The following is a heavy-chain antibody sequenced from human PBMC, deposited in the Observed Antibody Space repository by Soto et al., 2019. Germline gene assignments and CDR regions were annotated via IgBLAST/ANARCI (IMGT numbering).Heavy chain of an antibody. Sequence: GASVKVSCKASGGTFSSYAISWVRQAPGQGLEWMGGIIPIFGTANYAQKFQGRVTITADESTSTAYMELSSLRSEDTAVYYCARVKVVVTAIPNAIDIWGQGTMVTVSS. CDR2: IIPIFGTA. V-gene: IGHV1-69*13. CDR3: ARVKVVVTAIPNAIDI. CDR1: GGTFSSYA. J-gene: IGHJ3*02. D-gene: IGHD2-21*02.